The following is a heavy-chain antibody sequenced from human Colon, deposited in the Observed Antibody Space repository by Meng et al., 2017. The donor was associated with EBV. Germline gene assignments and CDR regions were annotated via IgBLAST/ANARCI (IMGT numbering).Heavy chain of an antibody. CDR1: GVSISSNIR. Sequence: QVRLQESGPGLVKPSGTLSITCGVSGVSISSNIRWTWVRQPPGKGLEWIGDIDDSGSTNYNPSLNSRISISLDKSKNHFSLKVNSVTAADTAVYYCARGKQDAWELLAYWGQGALVTVSS. V-gene: IGHV4-4*02. CDR3: ARGKQDAWELLAY. D-gene: IGHD1-26*01. CDR2: IDDSGST. J-gene: IGHJ4*02.